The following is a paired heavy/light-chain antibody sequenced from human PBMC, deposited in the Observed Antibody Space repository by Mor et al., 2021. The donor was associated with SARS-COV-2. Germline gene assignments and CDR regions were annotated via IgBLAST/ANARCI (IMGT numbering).Light chain of an antibody. CDR3: QQRSNWPPGYT. CDR2: DAS. J-gene: IGKJ2*01. CDR1: QSVSSY. V-gene: IGKV3-11*01. Sequence: EIVLTQSPATLSLSPGERATLSCRASQSVSSYLAWYQQKPGQAPRLLIYDASNRATGIPARFSGSGSGTDFTLTISSLEPEDFAVYYCQQRSNWPPGYTFGQGTKLEIK.
Heavy chain of an antibody. D-gene: IGHD5-18*01. Sequence: EVQLVESGGGLVKPGRSLRLSCTASGFTFGDYAMSWFRQAPGKGLEWVGFIRSKAYGGTTEYAASVKGRFTISRDDSKSIAYLQMNSLKTEDTAVYYCTREDREGDTAMVTDYYYYGMDVWGQGTTVTVSS. CDR1: GFTFGDYA. CDR2: IRSKAYGGTT. J-gene: IGHJ6*02. V-gene: IGHV3-49*05. CDR3: TREDREGDTAMVTDYYYYGMDV.